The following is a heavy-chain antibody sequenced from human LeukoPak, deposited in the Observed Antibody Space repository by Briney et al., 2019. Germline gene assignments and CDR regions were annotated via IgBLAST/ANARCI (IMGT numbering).Heavy chain of an antibody. J-gene: IGHJ4*02. CDR3: AKGAVAGPLDY. V-gene: IGHV3-30*18. D-gene: IGHD6-19*01. CDR1: GFTFSSYG. CDR2: ISYDGSNK. Sequence: PGRSLRLSCAASGFTFSSYGMHWVRQAPGKGLEWVAVISYDGSNKYYADSVKGRFTISRDNSKNTLYLQMNSLRAEDTAVYYCAKGAVAGPLDYWGQGTLVTVSS.